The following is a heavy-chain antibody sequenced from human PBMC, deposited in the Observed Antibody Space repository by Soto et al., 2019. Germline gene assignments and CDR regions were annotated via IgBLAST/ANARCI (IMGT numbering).Heavy chain of an antibody. Sequence: HPGGSLRLSCAASGFIFSNHGMHWVRQPPGKDLEWVADISSDGDNKWYADSVKGRFTVSRDNFKNTVYLQMNGLRPEDTAMYYCASGEWRNGHHTRFAHWAQGTLVPVAS. CDR1: GFIFSNHG. V-gene: IGHV3-30*03. J-gene: IGHJ1*01. CDR2: ISSDGDNK. CDR3: ASGEWRNGHHTRFAH. D-gene: IGHD3-3*01.